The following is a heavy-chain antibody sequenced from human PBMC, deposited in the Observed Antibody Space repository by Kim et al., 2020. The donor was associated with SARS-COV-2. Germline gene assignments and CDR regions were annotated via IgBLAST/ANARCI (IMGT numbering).Heavy chain of an antibody. J-gene: IGHJ3*02. Sequence: SETLSLTCAVYGGSFSGYYWSWIRQPPGKGLEWIGEINHSGSTNYNPSLKSRVTISVDTSKNQFSLKLSSVTAADTAVYYCARGGGIIVVVVAATTAFDIWGQGTMVTVSS. D-gene: IGHD2-15*01. CDR2: INHSGST. CDR1: GGSFSGYY. V-gene: IGHV4-34*01. CDR3: ARGGGIIVVVVAATTAFDI.